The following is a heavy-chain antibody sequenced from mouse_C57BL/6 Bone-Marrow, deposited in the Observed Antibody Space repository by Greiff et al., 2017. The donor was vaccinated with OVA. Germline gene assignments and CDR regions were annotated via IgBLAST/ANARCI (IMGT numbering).Heavy chain of an antibody. D-gene: IGHD1-1*01. J-gene: IGHJ2*01. CDR2: INPNNGGT. CDR1: GYTFTDYN. Sequence: VQLQQSGPELVKPGASVKIPCKASGYTFTDYNMDWVKQSHGKSLEWIGDINPNNGGTIYNQKFKGRATLTVEKSSSTAYMELRSLTSEDTAVYYCARDGSSPFDYWGQGTTLTVSS. V-gene: IGHV1-18*01. CDR3: ARDGSSPFDY.